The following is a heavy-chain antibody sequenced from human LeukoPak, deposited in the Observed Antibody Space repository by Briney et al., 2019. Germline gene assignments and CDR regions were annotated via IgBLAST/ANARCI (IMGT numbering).Heavy chain of an antibody. J-gene: IGHJ4*02. D-gene: IGHD3-9*01. Sequence: GGSLRLSCAASGFTFSNFWMHWVRQAPGKGLEWVSYISSSSSTIYYADSVKGRFTISRDNAKNSLYLQMNSLRDEDTAVYYCARARYYDILTGLIDYWGQGTLVTVSS. V-gene: IGHV3-48*02. CDR1: GFTFSNFW. CDR2: ISSSSSTI. CDR3: ARARYYDILTGLIDY.